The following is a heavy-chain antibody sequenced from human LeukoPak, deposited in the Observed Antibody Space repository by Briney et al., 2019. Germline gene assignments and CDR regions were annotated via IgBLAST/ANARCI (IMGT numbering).Heavy chain of an antibody. V-gene: IGHV3-21*01. CDR1: GFTFSSYS. D-gene: IGHD2/OR15-2a*01. Sequence: SGGSLRLSCAASGFTFSSYSMNWVRQAPGKGLEWVSSISSSSSYIYYADSVKGRFTISRDNSKNTLYLQMNSLRAEDTAVYYCARDGNRGFDYWGQGTLVTVSS. J-gene: IGHJ4*02. CDR2: ISSSSSYI. CDR3: ARDGNRGFDY.